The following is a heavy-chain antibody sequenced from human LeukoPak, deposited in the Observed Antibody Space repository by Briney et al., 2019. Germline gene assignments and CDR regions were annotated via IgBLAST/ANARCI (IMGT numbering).Heavy chain of an antibody. D-gene: IGHD6-19*01. CDR2: INPRGST. CDR1: GGSFSSHY. Sequence: SETLSLTCAVYGGSFSSHYWTWIRQPPGKGLEWIGEINPRGSTNYNPFLESRVTVSADTSRNQLSLSLTSVTAADSAVYFCARGLRQGSAWSWGPKEKSYQYMDVWGTGTTVIVSS. V-gene: IGHV4-34*01. J-gene: IGHJ6*04. CDR3: ARGLRQGSAWSWGPKEKSYQYMDV.